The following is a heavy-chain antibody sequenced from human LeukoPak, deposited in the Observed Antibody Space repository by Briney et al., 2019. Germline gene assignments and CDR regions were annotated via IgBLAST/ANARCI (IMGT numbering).Heavy chain of an antibody. CDR1: GFTFSSYT. Sequence: GGSLRLSCAASGFTFSSYTMNWVRQAPGKGLEWVSYITLSSTTIYYADSVKGRFTISRDNAKNSLYLQMNSLRAEDTAVYYCAREPTYSSSWYTSCDYWGQGTLVTVSS. J-gene: IGHJ4*02. CDR2: ITLSSTTI. CDR3: AREPTYSSSWYTSCDY. D-gene: IGHD6-13*01. V-gene: IGHV3-48*01.